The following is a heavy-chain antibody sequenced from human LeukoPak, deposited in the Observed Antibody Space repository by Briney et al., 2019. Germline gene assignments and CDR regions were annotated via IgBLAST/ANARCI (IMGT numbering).Heavy chain of an antibody. J-gene: IGHJ4*02. D-gene: IGHD1-26*01. CDR3: ARGSELGSTTAFDY. V-gene: IGHV3-33*01. CDR2: IWYDGGHK. Sequence: GKSLRLSCAASGFTFDTYGMHWVRQAPGKGLEGVAVIWYDGGHKYYAGSVKGRFTVSRDNSQNTLYLQMNSLRADDTALYYCARGSELGSTTAFDYWGQGTLVTVSS. CDR1: GFTFDTYG.